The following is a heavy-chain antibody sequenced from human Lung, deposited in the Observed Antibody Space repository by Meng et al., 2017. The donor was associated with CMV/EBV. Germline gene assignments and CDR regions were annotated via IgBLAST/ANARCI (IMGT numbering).Heavy chain of an antibody. J-gene: IGHJ6*04. CDR2: ISSSSSTI. V-gene: IGHV3-48*04. Sequence: SXAASGFTFSSYSMNWVRQAPGKGLEWVSYISSSSSTIYYADSVKGRFTISRDNAKNSLYLQMNSLRAEDTAVYYCARGLRYYDFWSGSDIYGMDVWXKGTXVTVSS. CDR1: GFTFSSYS. CDR3: ARGLRYYDFWSGSDIYGMDV. D-gene: IGHD3-3*01.